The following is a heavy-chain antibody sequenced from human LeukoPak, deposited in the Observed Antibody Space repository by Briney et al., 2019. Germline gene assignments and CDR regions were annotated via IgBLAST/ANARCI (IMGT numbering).Heavy chain of an antibody. V-gene: IGHV1-24*01. J-gene: IGHJ6*03. Sequence: ASVTVSYRVSGYTLTELSMHWVRQAPGKGLEWMGGFDPEDGETIYAQKFQGRVTMTEDTSTHTAYMELSSQRSEDTAVYYCATETRARRADYYYYMDVWGKGTTVTVSS. CDR2: FDPEDGET. CDR3: ATETRARRADYYYYMDV. D-gene: IGHD6-6*01. CDR1: GYTLTELS.